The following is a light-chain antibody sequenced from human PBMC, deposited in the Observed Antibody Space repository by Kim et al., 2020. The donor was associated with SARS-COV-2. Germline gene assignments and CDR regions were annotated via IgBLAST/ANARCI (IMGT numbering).Light chain of an antibody. CDR3: AGWDDSLNAEV. J-gene: IGLJ3*02. V-gene: IGLV1-44*01. CDR1: SSNLGTNS. CDR2: KNN. Sequence: GQRVTSSCAGGSSNLGTNSVHWYQPFPGTAPEVLIYKNNQRPSGVPDRFSGSQSGTSASLAISGLQSEDEGDYYCAGWDDSLNAEVFGGGTKLTVL.